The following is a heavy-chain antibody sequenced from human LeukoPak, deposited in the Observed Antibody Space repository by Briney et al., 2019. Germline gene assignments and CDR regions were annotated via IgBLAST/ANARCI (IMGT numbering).Heavy chain of an antibody. CDR1: GFTFSDYT. CDR3: ARDESGDNDAFDI. V-gene: IGHV3-21*01. D-gene: IGHD2-21*01. CDR2: ISGSSNYI. Sequence: GGSLRLSCAASGFTFSDYTMNWVRLAPGKGLERVSSISGSSNYIYYPDSVKGRFTISRGNAKNSLYLQMNSLRVEDTAVYYCARDESGDNDAFDIWGQGTMVTVSS. J-gene: IGHJ3*02.